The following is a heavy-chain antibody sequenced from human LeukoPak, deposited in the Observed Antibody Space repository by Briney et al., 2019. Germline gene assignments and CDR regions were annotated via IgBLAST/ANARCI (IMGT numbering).Heavy chain of an antibody. CDR3: AKPSGRGHYYYYYGMDV. J-gene: IGHJ6*04. CDR1: GFAFSSYA. Sequence: GGSLRLSCAASGFAFSSYAMSWVRQAPGKGLEWVSAISGSGGSTYYADSVKGRFTISRDNSKNTLHLQMNSLRAEDTAVYYCAKPSGRGHYYYYYGMDVWGKGTTVTASS. CDR2: ISGSGGST. V-gene: IGHV3-23*01.